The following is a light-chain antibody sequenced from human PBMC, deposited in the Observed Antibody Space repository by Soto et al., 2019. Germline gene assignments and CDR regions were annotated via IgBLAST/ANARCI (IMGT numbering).Light chain of an antibody. CDR3: QQYGSSPLYT. J-gene: IGKJ2*01. CDR2: GAS. CDR1: QTLSSSY. Sequence: EIVLTQSLGTLSLSPGEGATLSCRASQTLSSSYLAWYQQKPGQAPRLLIYGASTRATGIPDRFSGSGSGTDFTLTISRLEPEDFAVYYCQQYGSSPLYTFGQGTKLEIK. V-gene: IGKV3-20*01.